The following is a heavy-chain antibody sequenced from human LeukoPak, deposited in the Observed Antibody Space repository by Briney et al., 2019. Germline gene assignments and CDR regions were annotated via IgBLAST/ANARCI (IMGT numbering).Heavy chain of an antibody. CDR1: GYTFTSYA. D-gene: IGHD6-19*01. CDR2: INAGNGNT. V-gene: IGHV1-3*01. Sequence: ASVKVSCKASGYTFTSYAMHWVRQAPGQRLEWVGWINAGNGNTKYSQKFQGRVTITRDTSASTAYMELSSLRSEDTAVYYCAKDSSGWPSNWFDPWGQGTLVTVSS. J-gene: IGHJ5*02. CDR3: AKDSSGWPSNWFDP.